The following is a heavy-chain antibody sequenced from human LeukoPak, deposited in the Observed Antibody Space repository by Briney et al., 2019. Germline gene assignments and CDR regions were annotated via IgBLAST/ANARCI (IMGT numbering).Heavy chain of an antibody. CDR3: ARGRGSGHKENWFDP. J-gene: IGHJ5*02. Sequence: ASVKVSCKASGYTFTTYDINWVRQATGQGLEWMGWMNPNSGNTGYAQKFQGRVTMTRNTSISTAYMELSSLRAEDTAVYYCARGRGSGHKENWFDPWGQGTLVTVSS. D-gene: IGHD6-19*01. CDR1: GYTFTTYD. V-gene: IGHV1-8*01. CDR2: MNPNSGNT.